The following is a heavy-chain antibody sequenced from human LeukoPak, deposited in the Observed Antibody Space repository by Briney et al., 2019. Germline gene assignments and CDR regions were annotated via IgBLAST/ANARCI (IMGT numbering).Heavy chain of an antibody. CDR2: IWYDGSNK. V-gene: IGHV3-33*01. CDR1: GFTFSSYG. J-gene: IGHJ4*02. CDR3: ATLRSDSSGWYYFDY. Sequence: PGGSLRLSCAASGFTFSSYGMHWVRQAPGKGLEWVALIWYDGSNKYYADSVKGRFTISRDNSKNTLYLQMNSLRAEDTAVYYCATLRSDSSGWYYFDYWGQGTLVTVSS. D-gene: IGHD6-19*01.